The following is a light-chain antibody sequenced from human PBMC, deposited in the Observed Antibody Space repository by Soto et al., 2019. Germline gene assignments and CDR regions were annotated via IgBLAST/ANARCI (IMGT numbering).Light chain of an antibody. V-gene: IGLV2-8*01. CDR1: GSDIAVYDF. CDR3: SSFAGDNTLV. J-gene: IGLJ2*01. Sequence: QSALTQPPSASGSPGQSVTISCAGTGSDIAVYDFVSWYQQHPDKDPKLIIYEVHKRPSGVPDRFSASKSGSTASLTVSGRQAEDEADYYCSSFAGDNTLVFGGGTKLTVL. CDR2: EVH.